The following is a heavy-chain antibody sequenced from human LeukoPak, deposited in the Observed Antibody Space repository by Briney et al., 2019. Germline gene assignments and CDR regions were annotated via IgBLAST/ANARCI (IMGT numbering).Heavy chain of an antibody. J-gene: IGHJ4*02. CDR3: AKDGVVVVPAEDY. D-gene: IGHD2-2*01. V-gene: IGHV3-30*02. Sequence: PGGSLRLSCAASGFTFSSYGMHWVRQAPGKGLEWVAFIRYDGSNKYYADSVKGRFTISRDNPKNTLYMQMNSLRAEDTAVYYCAKDGVVVVPAEDYWGQGTLVTVSS. CDR1: GFTFSSYG. CDR2: IRYDGSNK.